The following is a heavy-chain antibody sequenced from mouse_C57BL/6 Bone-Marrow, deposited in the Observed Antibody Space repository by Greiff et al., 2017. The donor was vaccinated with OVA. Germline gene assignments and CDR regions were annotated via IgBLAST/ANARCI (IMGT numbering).Heavy chain of an antibody. D-gene: IGHD1-1*01. J-gene: IGHJ1*03. CDR1: GYTFTDYN. CDR3: EPYYYGSSYWYFDV. Sequence: EVQLQQSGPELVKPGASVKMSCKASGYTFTDYNMHWVKQSHGKSLEWIGYITPNNGGTSYNQKFKGKATLTVNKSSSTAYMELRSMTSEDSAVDYCEPYYYGSSYWYFDVWGTGTTVTVSS. V-gene: IGHV1-22*01. CDR2: ITPNNGGT.